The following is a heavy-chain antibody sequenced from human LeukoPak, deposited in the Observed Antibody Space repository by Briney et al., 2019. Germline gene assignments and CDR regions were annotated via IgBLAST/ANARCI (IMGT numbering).Heavy chain of an antibody. V-gene: IGHV4-59*08. CDR3: ARRSGSYFYYYFDY. D-gene: IGHD1-26*01. Sequence: SETLSLTCTVSGGSFSGYYCTWIRQPPGKGLEWIGYIYYSGSTNYNPSLKSRVTISVDTSKNQFSLKLSSVTAADTAVYYCARRSGSYFYYYFDYWGQGTLVTVSS. CDR1: GGSFSGYY. CDR2: IYYSGST. J-gene: IGHJ4*02.